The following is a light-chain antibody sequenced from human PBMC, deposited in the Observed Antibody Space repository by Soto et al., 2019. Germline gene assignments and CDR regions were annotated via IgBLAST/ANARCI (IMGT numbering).Light chain of an antibody. V-gene: IGLV3-21*02. CDR3: QVWDSSSDHYV. CDR2: DDN. Sequence: SYELTQPPSVSVAPGQTADITCEGNDIGTKSVHWYQQKPGQAPVLVVYDDNDRPSGIPGRFSGFNSGDAATLTISRVEAGDEAEYFCQVWDSSSDHYVFGTGTKVTVL. J-gene: IGLJ1*01. CDR1: DIGTKS.